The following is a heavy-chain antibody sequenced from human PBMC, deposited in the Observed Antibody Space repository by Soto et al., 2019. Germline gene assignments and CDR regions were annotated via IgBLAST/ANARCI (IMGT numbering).Heavy chain of an antibody. D-gene: IGHD1-26*01. CDR1: GGSISSSSYY. Sequence: TSETLSLTCTVSGGSISSSSYYWGWIRQPPGKGLEWIGSIYYSGSTYYNPSLKSRVTISVDTSKNQFSLKLSSVTAADTAVYYCPRGIVGATTDAFDIWGQGTMVTVSS. CDR3: PRGIVGATTDAFDI. J-gene: IGHJ3*02. CDR2: IYYSGST. V-gene: IGHV4-39*01.